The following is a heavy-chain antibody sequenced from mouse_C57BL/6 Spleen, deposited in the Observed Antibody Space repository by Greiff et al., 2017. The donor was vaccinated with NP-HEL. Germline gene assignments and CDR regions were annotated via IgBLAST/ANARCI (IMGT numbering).Heavy chain of an antibody. CDR3: AGILLRTNAMDY. Sequence: QVQLKESGAELARPGASVKLSCKASGYTFTSYGISWVKQRTGQGLEWIGEIYPRSGNTYYNEKFKGKATLTADKSSSTAYMELRSLTSEDSAVYFCAGILLRTNAMDYWGQGTSVTVSS. CDR1: GYTFTSYG. V-gene: IGHV1-81*01. J-gene: IGHJ4*01. CDR2: IYPRSGNT. D-gene: IGHD1-1*01.